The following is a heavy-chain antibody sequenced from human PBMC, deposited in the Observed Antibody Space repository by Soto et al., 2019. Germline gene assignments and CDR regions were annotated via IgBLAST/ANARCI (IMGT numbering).Heavy chain of an antibody. CDR3: AKEPVEYYFDY. Sequence: QVQLVESGGGVVQPGRSLRLSCAASGFTFSIYGMHWVRQAPGKGLEWVAVISYDGSNKYYADSVKGRFTISRDNSKNTLYLQRNSLSGEDPAVYYCAKEPVEYYFDYWGQGTLVTVSS. V-gene: IGHV3-30*18. D-gene: IGHD3-3*01. J-gene: IGHJ4*02. CDR1: GFTFSIYG. CDR2: ISYDGSNK.